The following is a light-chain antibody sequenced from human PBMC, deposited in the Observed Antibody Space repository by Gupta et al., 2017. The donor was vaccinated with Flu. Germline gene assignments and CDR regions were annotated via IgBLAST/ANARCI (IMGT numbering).Light chain of an antibody. J-gene: IGKJ4*01. CDR1: HDIATY. CDR3: QKYNSAPRT. V-gene: IGKV1-27*01. Sequence: DLQMTQSPSSLSASVGDRVTITCRASHDIATYLAWYQQQSGKVPRLLVYSASTLQSGVPSRFSGSGSGTDFTLSISSLQPEDVATYYCQKYNSAPRTFGEGTKVEIK. CDR2: SAS.